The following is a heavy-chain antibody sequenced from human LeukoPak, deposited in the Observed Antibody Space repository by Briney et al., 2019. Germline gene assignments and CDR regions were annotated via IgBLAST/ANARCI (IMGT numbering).Heavy chain of an antibody. J-gene: IGHJ6*02. CDR1: GFTFSSYA. D-gene: IGHD3-16*01. V-gene: IGHV3-23*01. Sequence: GGSLRLSCAASGFTFSSYAMTWVRQAPGKGLEWVSVISGSGGSTYYADSAKGRFTISRDNSKNTLYLQMNSLRAEDTAVYYCAKDLYAYYFYGMDVWGQGTTVTVSS. CDR3: AKDLYAYYFYGMDV. CDR2: ISGSGGST.